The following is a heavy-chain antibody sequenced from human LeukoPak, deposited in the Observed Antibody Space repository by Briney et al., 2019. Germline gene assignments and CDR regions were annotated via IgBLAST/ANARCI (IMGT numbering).Heavy chain of an antibody. J-gene: IGHJ4*02. CDR1: GFTFSSYG. CDR2: ISYDGSNK. V-gene: IGHV3-30*18. D-gene: IGHD3-10*01. Sequence: GGSLRLSCAASGFTFSSYGMHWVRQAPGEGLEWVAVISYDGSNKYYADSVKGRFTISRDNSKNTLYLQMNSLRAEDTAVYYCAKEYGSGSYYAYYFDYWGQGTLVTVSS. CDR3: AKEYGSGSYYAYYFDY.